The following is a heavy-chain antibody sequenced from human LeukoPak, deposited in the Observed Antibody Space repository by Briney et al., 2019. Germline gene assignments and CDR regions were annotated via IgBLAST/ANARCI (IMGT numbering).Heavy chain of an antibody. CDR3: AKDGAARWSRNDY. J-gene: IGHJ4*02. CDR2: IIPILGIA. CDR1: GGTFTSYA. V-gene: IGHV1-69*04. D-gene: IGHD6-6*01. Sequence: SVKVSCKASGGTFTSYAISWVRQAPGQGLEWMGRIIPILGIANYAQKFQGRVTITADKSTSTAYMELSSLRSEDTAVYYCAKDGAARWSRNDYWGQGTLVTVSS.